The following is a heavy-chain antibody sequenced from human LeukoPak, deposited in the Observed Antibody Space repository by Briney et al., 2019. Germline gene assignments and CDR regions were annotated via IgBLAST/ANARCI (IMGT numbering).Heavy chain of an antibody. V-gene: IGHV3-30*02. CDR3: ARDHADYYDSSGFLLGPIDY. Sequence: GGSLRLSCAASGFTFSNYGMHWVRQAPGKGLEWVGFIRYDGSNEYYADSVKGRFTISRDNSKNTLYLQMNSLRAEDTAVYYCARDHADYYDSSGFLLGPIDYWGQGTLVTVSS. D-gene: IGHD3-22*01. CDR2: IRYDGSNE. J-gene: IGHJ4*02. CDR1: GFTFSNYG.